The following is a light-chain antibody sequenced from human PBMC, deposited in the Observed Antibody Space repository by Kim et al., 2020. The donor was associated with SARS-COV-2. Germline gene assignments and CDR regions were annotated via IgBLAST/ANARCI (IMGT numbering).Light chain of an antibody. CDR3: QQYNDWPPT. Sequence: EIVMTQFPVTVSVSPGERATLSCRASQSVNDNLAWYQQKPGQAPRLLIFGASTRATGIPASFSGSGSGTEFTLTISRLQSEDFTLYYCQQYNDWPPTFGQGTKVDIK. CDR2: GAS. V-gene: IGKV3-15*01. J-gene: IGKJ1*01. CDR1: QSVNDN.